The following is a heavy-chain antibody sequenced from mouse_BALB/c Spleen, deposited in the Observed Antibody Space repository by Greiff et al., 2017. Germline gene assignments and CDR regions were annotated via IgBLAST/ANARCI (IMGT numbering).Heavy chain of an antibody. V-gene: IGHV8-8*01. CDR3: ARIGYYGSSYRFAY. CDR2: IWWDDDK. Sequence: QVTLKESGPGILQPSQTLSLTCSFSGFSLSTSGMGVGWIRQPSGKGLEWLAHIWWDDDKRYNPALKSRLTISKDTSSNQVFLKIASVDTADTATYYCARIGYYGSSYRFAYWGQGTLVTVSA. CDR1: GFSLSTSGMG. J-gene: IGHJ3*01. D-gene: IGHD1-1*01.